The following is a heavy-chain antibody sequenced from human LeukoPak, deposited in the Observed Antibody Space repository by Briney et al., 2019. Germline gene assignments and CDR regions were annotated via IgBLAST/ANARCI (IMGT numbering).Heavy chain of an antibody. V-gene: IGHV3-30*02. D-gene: IGHD4-17*01. J-gene: IGHJ6*03. CDR2: IRYDGSNK. CDR3: AKEYGYDYNYFYSMDG. Sequence: GGSLRLSCAPSVFTFRSDGIHWVRGSPGKGVEGWAFIRYDGSNKYHADSVKGRFTISRDNSKNTVNLQLNSLRTEDTAVHFCAKEYGYDYNYFYSMDGWGKGTTVTISS. CDR1: VFTFRSDG.